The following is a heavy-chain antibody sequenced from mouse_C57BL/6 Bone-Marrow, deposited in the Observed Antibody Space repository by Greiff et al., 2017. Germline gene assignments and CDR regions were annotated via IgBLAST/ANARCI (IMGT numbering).Heavy chain of an antibody. J-gene: IGHJ2*01. D-gene: IGHD1-1*01. Sequence: VQLQQSGPELVKPGASVKISCKASGYAFSSSWMNWVKQRPGKGLEWIGRIYPGDGDTNSNGKFKGKATLTAGKSSSTAYMQLISLTSEDSAVYFCASITTVVATNYWGQGTTLTVSS. V-gene: IGHV1-82*01. CDR2: IYPGDGDT. CDR1: GYAFSSSW. CDR3: ASITTVVATNY.